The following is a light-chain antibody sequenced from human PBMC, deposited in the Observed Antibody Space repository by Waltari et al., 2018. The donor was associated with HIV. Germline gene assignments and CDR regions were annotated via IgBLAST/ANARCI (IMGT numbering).Light chain of an antibody. CDR2: GNS. CDR3: QSYDSSLSGVV. J-gene: IGLJ2*01. Sequence: QSVLTQPPSVSGAPGQRVTISCTGSSSHLGAGQDVHWYQQLPGTAPKLLIYGNSNRPSGVPDRFSGSKSGTSASLAITGLQAEDEADYYCQSYDSSLSGVVFGGGTKLTVL. CDR1: SSHLGAGQD. V-gene: IGLV1-40*01.